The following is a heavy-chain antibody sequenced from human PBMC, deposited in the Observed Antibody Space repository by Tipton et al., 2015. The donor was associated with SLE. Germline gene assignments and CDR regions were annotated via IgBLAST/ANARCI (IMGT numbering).Heavy chain of an antibody. D-gene: IGHD6-6*01. Sequence: SGFTFEVYGMTWVRQSPGKGLERVSYINWNGGSTDYAGSVKGRFTISRDNAKNSLFLLMNSLGPEDTALYHCARTSHEGFDPWGQGTLVTVSS. CDR1: GFTFEVYG. CDR2: INWNGGST. CDR3: ARTSHEGFDP. J-gene: IGHJ5*02. V-gene: IGHV3-20*01.